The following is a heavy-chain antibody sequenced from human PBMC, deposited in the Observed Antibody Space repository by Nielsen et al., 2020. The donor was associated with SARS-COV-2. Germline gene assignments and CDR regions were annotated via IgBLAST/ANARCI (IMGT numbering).Heavy chain of an antibody. CDR1: GFTFSNFG. V-gene: IGHV3-30*18. J-gene: IGHJ6*02. CDR3: TKFRVMDV. Sequence: GESLKISCAASGFTFSNFGMHWVRQAPGKGLEWVAVISYGGSNKYYADSVKGRFTISRDNDKNSLYLQMNSLRDEDTAVYYCTKFRVMDVWGQGTTVTVSS. D-gene: IGHD3-10*01. CDR2: ISYGGSNK.